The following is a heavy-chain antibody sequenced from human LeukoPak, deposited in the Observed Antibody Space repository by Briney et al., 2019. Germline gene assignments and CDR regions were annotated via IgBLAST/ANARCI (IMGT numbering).Heavy chain of an antibody. CDR1: GFTFSSYA. V-gene: IGHV3-30*04. CDR3: ARDSGSERFPHYYMDV. Sequence: GGSLRLSCAASGFTFSSYAMHWVRQAPGKGLEWVAVISYDGSNKYYADSVKGRFTISRDNAKNSLYLQMNSLRAEDTAVYYCARDSGSERFPHYYMDVWGKGTTVTVSS. CDR2: ISYDGSNK. J-gene: IGHJ6*03. D-gene: IGHD1-26*01.